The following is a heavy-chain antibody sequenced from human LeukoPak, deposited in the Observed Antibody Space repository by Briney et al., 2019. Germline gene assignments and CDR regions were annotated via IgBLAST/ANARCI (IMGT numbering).Heavy chain of an antibody. D-gene: IGHD5-12*01. CDR2: IYYSGNT. CDR3: ARQQNRGYGLPFDY. CDR1: GGSISSSNYY. J-gene: IGHJ4*02. V-gene: IGHV4-39*01. Sequence: SETLSLTCTVSGGSISSSNYYWGWIRQPPGKGLEWIGSIYYSGNTYYNPSLKSRVTISVDTSKNQFSLKLSSVTAADTAVYYCARQQNRGYGLPFDYWGQGALVTVSS.